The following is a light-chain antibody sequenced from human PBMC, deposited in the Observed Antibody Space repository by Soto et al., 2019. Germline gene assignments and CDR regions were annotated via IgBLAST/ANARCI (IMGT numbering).Light chain of an antibody. CDR3: SSYTNSSTLLYV. J-gene: IGLJ1*01. CDR2: DVS. V-gene: IGLV2-14*01. CDR1: SSDVGGYNY. Sequence: QSVLTQPASVSGSPGQSVTISCTGTSSDVGGYNYVSWYQQHPGKAPKLMIYDVSNRPSGVSNRFSGSKSGNTASLTISGLQAEDEADYYYSSYTNSSTLLYVFGAGTKLTVL.